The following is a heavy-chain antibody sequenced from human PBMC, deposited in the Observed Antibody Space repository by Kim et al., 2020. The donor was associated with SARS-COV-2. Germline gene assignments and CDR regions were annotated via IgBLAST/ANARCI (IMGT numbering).Heavy chain of an antibody. V-gene: IGHV3-23*01. Sequence: DSVKGRFTISRDNSKNTLYLQMNSLRAEDTAVYYCAKDSRKPGRSDAFDIWGQGTMVTVSS. J-gene: IGHJ3*02. CDR3: AKDSRKPGRSDAFDI.